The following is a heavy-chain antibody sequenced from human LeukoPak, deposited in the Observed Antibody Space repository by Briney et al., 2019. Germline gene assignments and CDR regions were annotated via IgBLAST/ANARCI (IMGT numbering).Heavy chain of an antibody. CDR2: IYYSGST. CDR1: GGSISSSSYY. V-gene: IGHV4-39*01. D-gene: IGHD6-19*01. J-gene: IGHJ5*02. Sequence: SETLSLTCTVSGGSISSSSYYWGWIRQPPGKGLEWIGSIYYSGSTYYNPSLKSRVTISVDTSKNQFSLKLSSVTAADTAVYYCARHALLGFIAVAGPFDPWGQGTLVTVSS. CDR3: ARHALLGFIAVAGPFDP.